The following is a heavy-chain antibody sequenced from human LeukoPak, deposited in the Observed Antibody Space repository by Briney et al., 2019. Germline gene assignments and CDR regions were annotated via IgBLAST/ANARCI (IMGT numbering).Heavy chain of an antibody. CDR3: ARDHNWGPDY. CDR2: INPNIGDT. J-gene: IGHJ4*02. D-gene: IGHD7-27*01. CDR1: GYTFTGYY. Sequence: GASVKVSCKASGYTFTGYYLHWVRQAPGQGLEWMGWINPNIGDTNYAQKFQGRVTMTRDTSISTAYMELGRLRSDDTAVYYCARDHNWGPDYWGQGTLVLVSS. V-gene: IGHV1-2*02.